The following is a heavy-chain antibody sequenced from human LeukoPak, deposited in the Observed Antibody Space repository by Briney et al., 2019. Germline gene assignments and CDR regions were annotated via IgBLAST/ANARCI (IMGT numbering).Heavy chain of an antibody. CDR3: ARSPPMVIASGPVEFDY. J-gene: IGHJ4*02. CDR2: ISAYNGNT. V-gene: IGHV1-18*01. D-gene: IGHD5-18*01. Sequence: GASVKVSCKASGYTFTSYGISWVRQAPGQGLEWMGWISAYNGNTNYAQKLQGRVTMTTDTSTSTAYMELRSLRSDDTAVYYCARSPPMVIASGPVEFDYWGQGTLVTVSS. CDR1: GYTFTSYG.